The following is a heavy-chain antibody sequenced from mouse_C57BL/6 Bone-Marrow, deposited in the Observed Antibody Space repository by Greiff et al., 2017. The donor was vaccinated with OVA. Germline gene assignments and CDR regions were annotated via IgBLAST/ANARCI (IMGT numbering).Heavy chain of an antibody. CDR1: GFTFSDYG. J-gene: IGHJ1*03. V-gene: IGHV5-17*01. Sequence: EVQGVESGGGLVKPGGSLKLSCAASGFTFSDYGMHWVRQAPEKGLEWVAYISSGSSTIYSADTVKGRFPISRDTAKNTLFQQMTTRRSEDTATYYCARINYWYVYVWDTGTTVTVSS. CDR2: ISSGSSTI. CDR3: ARINYWYVYV.